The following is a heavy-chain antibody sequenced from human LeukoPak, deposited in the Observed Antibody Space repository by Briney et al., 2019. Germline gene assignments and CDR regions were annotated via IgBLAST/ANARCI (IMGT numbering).Heavy chain of an antibody. Sequence: GASVKVSCKASGYTFTSYYMHWVRQAPGQGLEWMGIINPSGGSTSYAQKFQGRVTMTRDTSISTAYMELSRLRSDDTAVYYCARGEYDAFDIWGQGTMVTVSS. D-gene: IGHD3-10*01. V-gene: IGHV1-46*01. CDR1: GYTFTSYY. CDR3: ARGEYDAFDI. J-gene: IGHJ3*02. CDR2: INPSGGST.